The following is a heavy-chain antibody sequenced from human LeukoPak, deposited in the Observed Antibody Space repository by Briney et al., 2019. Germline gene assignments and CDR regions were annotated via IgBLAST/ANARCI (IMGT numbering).Heavy chain of an antibody. Sequence: GGSLRLSCAASGFTFSTYGMHWVRQAPGKGLEWVAFILYDGSYKYADSVKGRFTISRDNSKNTLYLQMNSLRAEDTAVYFCAKVPPAYCSTISCHYLYYFDYWGQGTLVTVSS. J-gene: IGHJ4*02. CDR2: ILYDGSYK. V-gene: IGHV3-30*02. CDR3: AKVPPAYCSTISCHYLYYFDY. CDR1: GFTFSTYG. D-gene: IGHD2-2*01.